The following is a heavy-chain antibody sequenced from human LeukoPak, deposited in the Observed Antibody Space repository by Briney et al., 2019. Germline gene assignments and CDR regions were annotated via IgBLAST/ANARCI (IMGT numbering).Heavy chain of an antibody. CDR3: ARDAHYYDTIPAYFDY. V-gene: IGHV4-59*01. D-gene: IGHD3-22*01. CDR1: GCSINNFY. Sequence: ETLSLTCTASGCSINNFYLTWIRQPPGKGLEWMGYIYYSGSTNYNPSLKNRVTILVDTSKHQFSLKLTSVTAAETDVYYCARDAHYYDTIPAYFDYWGQGALVTVSS. CDR2: IYYSGST. J-gene: IGHJ4*02.